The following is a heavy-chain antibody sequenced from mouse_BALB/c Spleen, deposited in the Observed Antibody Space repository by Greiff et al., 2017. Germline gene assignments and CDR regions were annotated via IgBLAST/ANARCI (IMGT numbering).Heavy chain of an antibody. Sequence: VQLQQSGTVLARPGASVKMSCKASGYSFTSYWMHWVKQRPGQGLEWIGAIYPGNSDTSYNQKFKGKAKLTAVTSASTAYMELSSLTNEDSAVYYCTREGYYGSSPPWFAYWGQGTLVTVSA. CDR2: IYPGNSDT. CDR3: TREGYYGSSPPWFAY. D-gene: IGHD1-1*01. CDR1: GYSFTSYW. V-gene: IGHV1-5*01. J-gene: IGHJ3*01.